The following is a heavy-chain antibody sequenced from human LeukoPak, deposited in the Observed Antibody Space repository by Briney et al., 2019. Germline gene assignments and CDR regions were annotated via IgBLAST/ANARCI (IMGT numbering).Heavy chain of an antibody. CDR1: GDRVSSNSAA. CDR3: AKVGATTDAFDI. V-gene: IGHV6-1*01. J-gene: IGHJ3*02. CDR2: TYYRSKWYN. D-gene: IGHD1-26*01. Sequence: SQTLSLTCAISGDRVSSNSAAWNWIRQSPSRGLELLGMTYYRSKWYNDYAVSVKSRITINPDTSKNQFSLQLNSVTPEDTAVYYCAKVGATTDAFDIWGQGTMVTVSS.